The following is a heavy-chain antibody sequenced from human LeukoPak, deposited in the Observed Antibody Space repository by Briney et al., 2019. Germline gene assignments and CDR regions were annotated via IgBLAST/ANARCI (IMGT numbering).Heavy chain of an antibody. CDR3: ARTVGYGDYHWFDP. Sequence: GGSLRLSCAASGFTFDDYAMHWVRQAPGKGREWVSGISWNSGTIGYADSVKGRFTISRDNSKNTLYLQMNSLRAEDTAVYYCARTVGYGDYHWFDPWGQGTLVTVSS. V-gene: IGHV3-9*01. J-gene: IGHJ5*02. D-gene: IGHD4-17*01. CDR2: ISWNSGTI. CDR1: GFTFDDYA.